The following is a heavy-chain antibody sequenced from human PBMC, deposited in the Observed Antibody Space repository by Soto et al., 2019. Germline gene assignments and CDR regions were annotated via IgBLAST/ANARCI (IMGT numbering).Heavy chain of an antibody. CDR3: AKGVVVAATPGFGFDA. CDR1: GFTFNIYA. J-gene: IGHJ5*02. Sequence: EVQLLESGGGLVQPGGSLRLSCAASGFTFNIYAMSWVRQAPGKGREWVSAISGSGGSTYDADSVKGRFTISRDNSKNTLDLQMMSLRAEDTAVDYCAKGVVVAATPGFGFDAWGQGTLVTVSS. D-gene: IGHD2-15*01. V-gene: IGHV3-23*01. CDR2: ISGSGGST.